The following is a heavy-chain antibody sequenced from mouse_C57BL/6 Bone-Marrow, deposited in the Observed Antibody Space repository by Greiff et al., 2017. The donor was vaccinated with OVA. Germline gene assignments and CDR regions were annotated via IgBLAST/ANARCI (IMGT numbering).Heavy chain of an antibody. CDR3: ASLYSNYGAMDY. V-gene: IGHV5-4*01. CDR1: GFTFSSYA. J-gene: IGHJ4*01. CDR2: ISDGGSYT. D-gene: IGHD2-5*01. Sequence: EVHLVESGGGLVKPGGSLKLSCAASGFTFSSYAMSWVRQTPEKRLEWVATISDGGSYTYYPDNVKGRFTISRDNAKNNLYLQMSHLKSEDTAMYYCASLYSNYGAMDYWGQGTSVTVSS.